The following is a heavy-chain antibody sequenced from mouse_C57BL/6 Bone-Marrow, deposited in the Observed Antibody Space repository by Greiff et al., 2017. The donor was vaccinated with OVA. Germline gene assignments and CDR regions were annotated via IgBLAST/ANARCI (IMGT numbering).Heavy chain of an antibody. V-gene: IGHV14-2*01. D-gene: IGHD1-1*01. CDR1: GFNITDYY. CDR2: NVREDGET. CDR3: APLRSWFAY. Sequence: EVQLQQSGAELVKPGASVTLSCTASGFNITDYYLYCLKQRTQQGMLWIGRNVREDGETKYAPTFQGKATITADTSSNPAYLQLSSLTSEDTAVYYCAPLRSWFAYWGQGTLVTVSA. J-gene: IGHJ3*01.